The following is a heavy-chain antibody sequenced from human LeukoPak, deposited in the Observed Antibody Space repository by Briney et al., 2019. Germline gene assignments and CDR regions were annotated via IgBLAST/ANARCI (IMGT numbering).Heavy chain of an antibody. V-gene: IGHV1-8*01. CDR3: ARGLREVWFDP. J-gene: IGHJ5*02. CDR1: GNTSTSYD. Sequence: ASVKVSCKASGNTSTSYDINWVRQATGQGLEWMGWMNPNSGNTGYAQKFQGRVTMTRNTSISTAYMELSSLRSEDTAVYYCARGLREVWFDPWGQGTLVTVSS. CDR2: MNPNSGNT. D-gene: IGHD3-10*01.